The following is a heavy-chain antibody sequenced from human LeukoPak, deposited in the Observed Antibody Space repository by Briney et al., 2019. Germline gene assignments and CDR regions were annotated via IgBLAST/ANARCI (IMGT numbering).Heavy chain of an antibody. CDR1: GGSISSYY. Sequence: PSETLSLTCTVSGGSISSYYWSWIRQPAGKGLEWIGRIYTSGSTNYNPSLKSRVTMSVDTSKNQFSLKLSSVTAADTAVYYCARDKPYGSGSYYGNWFDPWGQGTLVTVSS. CDR2: IYTSGST. CDR3: ARDKPYGSGSYYGNWFDP. D-gene: IGHD3-10*01. V-gene: IGHV4-4*07. J-gene: IGHJ5*02.